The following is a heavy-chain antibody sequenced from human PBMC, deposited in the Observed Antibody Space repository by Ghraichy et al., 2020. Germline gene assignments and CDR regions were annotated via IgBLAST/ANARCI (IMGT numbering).Heavy chain of an antibody. J-gene: IGHJ4*02. CDR3: AKYGAVTGIYYFDS. V-gene: IGHV3-23*01. D-gene: IGHD6-19*01. Sequence: GESLNISCAVSGFTFSSYAMTWVRQAPGKGVEWVSSLTSSGDKTYYADAVKGRFTISRDNSKNTLYLQMNSLRVEDTALYYCAKYGAVTGIYYFDSWGQGTLVTFPS. CDR1: GFTFSSYA. CDR2: LTSSGDKT.